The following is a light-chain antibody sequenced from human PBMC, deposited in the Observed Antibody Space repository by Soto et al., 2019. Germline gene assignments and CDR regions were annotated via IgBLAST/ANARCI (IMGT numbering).Light chain of an antibody. V-gene: IGLV2-14*01. J-gene: IGLJ1*01. Sequence: QSALTQPGSVSGSPGQSITISCTGTSXDVGGYNYVSWYQQQSGKAPKLMIHEVSNRPSGVSSRFSGSKSGNTASLTISGLQAEDEADYYCSSYTSSRAYVFGIGTKVILL. CDR2: EVS. CDR1: SXDVGGYNY. CDR3: SSYTSSRAYV.